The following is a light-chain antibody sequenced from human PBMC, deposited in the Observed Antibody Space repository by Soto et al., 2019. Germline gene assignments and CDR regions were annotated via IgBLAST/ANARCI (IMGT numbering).Light chain of an antibody. CDR1: SSDVDIYNY. V-gene: IGLV2-14*01. Sequence: QSALTQPASVSGSPGQSITISCTGTSSDVDIYNYVSWYQQHPGKAPKLMIYEVSNRPSGVSSRFSGSKSGNTASLTISGLQAEDEADYYCSSYTGSSSLVVFGGGTQLTVL. J-gene: IGLJ2*01. CDR3: SSYTGSSSLVV. CDR2: EVS.